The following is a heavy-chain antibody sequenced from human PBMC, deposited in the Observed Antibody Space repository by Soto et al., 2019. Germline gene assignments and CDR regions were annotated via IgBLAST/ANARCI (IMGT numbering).Heavy chain of an antibody. CDR3: ARRQYGSGPYYFDY. CDR1: GFSVSTTGVG. J-gene: IGHJ4*02. D-gene: IGHD3-10*01. Sequence: QITLKESGPTLVKPTQTLTLTCTVSGFSVSTTGVGLGWIRQPPGKALEWLALIYWDDDKCYSPSLKSRLTITNDTSKNQVVLTITNMDPVDTAAYYCARRQYGSGPYYFDYWGQGTLVTVSS. V-gene: IGHV2-5*02. CDR2: IYWDDDK.